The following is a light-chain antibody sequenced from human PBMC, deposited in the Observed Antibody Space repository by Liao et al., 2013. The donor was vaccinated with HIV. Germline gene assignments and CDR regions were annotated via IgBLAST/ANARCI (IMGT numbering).Light chain of an antibody. CDR3: QAWDSNTYV. CDR2: QDT. V-gene: IGLV3-1*01. Sequence: SYELTQPPSVSVSPGQTASITCSGDKLGDEYASWYQQKPGQSPVLVIYQDTKRPSGIPERFSGSNSENTATLTITGTQSMDEADYYCQAWDSNTYVFGTGTKVTVL. J-gene: IGLJ1*01. CDR1: KLGDEY.